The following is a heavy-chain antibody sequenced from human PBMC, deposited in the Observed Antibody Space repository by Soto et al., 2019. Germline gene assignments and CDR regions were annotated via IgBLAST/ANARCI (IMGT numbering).Heavy chain of an antibody. Sequence: GEALKISCKGSGYSFTRYWIGWVRQMPGKGLELMVIIYPGDSDTRYSPSFQGQVTISAYKSISNAYLQWSSLKASDTAMYYCARIAVAGAYFHXWGQGTMVTVSX. V-gene: IGHV5-51*01. CDR1: GYSFTRYW. CDR3: ARIAVAGAYFHX. CDR2: IYPGDSDT. D-gene: IGHD6-19*01. J-gene: IGHJ4*02.